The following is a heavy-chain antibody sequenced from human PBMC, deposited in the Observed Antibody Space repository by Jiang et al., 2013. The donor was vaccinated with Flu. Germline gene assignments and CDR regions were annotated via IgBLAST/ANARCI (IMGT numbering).Heavy chain of an antibody. CDR3: TRDRMGIQLWLLDAFDI. V-gene: IGHV3-49*03. Sequence: VQLLESGGGLVQPGRSLRLSCTASGFTFGDYAMSWFRQAPGKGLEWVGFIRSKAYGGTTEYAASVKGRFTISRDDSKSIAYLQMNSLKTEDTAVYYCTRDRMGIQLWLLDAFDIWGQGTMVTVSS. CDR1: GFTFGDYA. CDR2: IRSKAYGGTT. J-gene: IGHJ3*02. D-gene: IGHD5-18*01.